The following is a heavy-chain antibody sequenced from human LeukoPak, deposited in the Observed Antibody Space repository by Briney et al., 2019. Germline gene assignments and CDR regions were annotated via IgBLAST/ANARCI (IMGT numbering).Heavy chain of an antibody. D-gene: IGHD3-22*01. CDR3: ARAGHYYDSSGPEDY. CDR1: GFTFSSYW. J-gene: IGHJ4*02. V-gene: IGHV3-74*01. CDR2: INSDGSST. Sequence: PGGSLRLSCAASGFTFSSYWMHWVRQAPGKGLAWVSRINSDGSSTSYADSVKGRFTISRDNAKNTLYLQMNSLRAEDTAVYYCARAGHYYDSSGPEDYWGQGTLVTVSS.